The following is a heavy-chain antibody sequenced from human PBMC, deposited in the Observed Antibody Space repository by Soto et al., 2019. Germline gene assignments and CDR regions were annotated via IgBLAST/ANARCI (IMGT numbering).Heavy chain of an antibody. CDR2: IYTSGST. V-gene: IGHV4-4*07. J-gene: IGHJ4*02. D-gene: IGHD3-22*01. CDR1: GGSISSYY. Sequence: SSETLSLTCTVSGGSISSYYWSWIRQPAGKGLEWIGRIYTSGSTNYNPSLKSRVTMSVDTSKNQFSLKLSSVTAADTAVYYCARDRYDSSGYYHLGFDYWGQGTLVTVS. CDR3: ARDRYDSSGYYHLGFDY.